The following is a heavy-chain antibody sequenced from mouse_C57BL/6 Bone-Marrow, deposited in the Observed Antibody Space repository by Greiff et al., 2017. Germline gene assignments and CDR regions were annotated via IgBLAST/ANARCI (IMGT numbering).Heavy chain of an antibody. D-gene: IGHD4-1*01. Sequence: VKLMESGPGLVAPSQSLSITCTVSGFSLTSYGVDWVRQSPGKGLEWLGVIWGVGSTNYNSALKSRLSISKDNSKSRVFIKMNSLQADDTAMYYCASLNWDGFAYWGQGTLVTVSA. CDR2: IWGVGST. J-gene: IGHJ3*01. CDR1: GFSLTSYG. CDR3: ASLNWDGFAY. V-gene: IGHV2-6*01.